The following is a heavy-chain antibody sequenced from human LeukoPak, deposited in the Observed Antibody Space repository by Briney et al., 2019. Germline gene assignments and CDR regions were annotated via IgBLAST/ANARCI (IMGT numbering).Heavy chain of an antibody. D-gene: IGHD3-10*01. CDR1: GGSFSGYY. J-gene: IGHJ4*02. CDR2: INHSGST. Sequence: SETLSLTCAVYGGSFSGYYWSWVRQPPGKGLEWIGEINHSGSTNYNPSLKSRVTISVDTSKNQFSLKLSSVTAADTAVYYCARRSYCDYRGQGTLVTVSS. CDR3: ARRSYCDY. V-gene: IGHV4-34*01.